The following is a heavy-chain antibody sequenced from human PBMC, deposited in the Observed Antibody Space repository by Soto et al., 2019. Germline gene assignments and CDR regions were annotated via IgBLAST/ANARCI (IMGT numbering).Heavy chain of an antibody. CDR2: ISSSSSTI. D-gene: IGHD3-10*01. CDR3: ARRGLEARSGYYYYGMDV. V-gene: IGHV3-48*02. CDR1: GFTFSSYS. J-gene: IGHJ6*02. Sequence: EVQLVESGGGLVQPGGSLRLSCAASGFTFSSYSMNWVRQAPGTGLAWVSYISSSSSTIYYADSVKGRFTISRDNAKNSLYLQMNSLRDEDTAVYYCARRGLEARSGYYYYGMDVWGQGTTVTVSS.